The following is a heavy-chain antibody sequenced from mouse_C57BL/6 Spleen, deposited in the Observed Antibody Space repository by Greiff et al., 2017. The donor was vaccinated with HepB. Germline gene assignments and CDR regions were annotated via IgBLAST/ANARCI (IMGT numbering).Heavy chain of an antibody. CDR3: APFYYDYDWFAY. V-gene: IGHV1-81*01. CDR1: GYTFTSYG. D-gene: IGHD2-4*01. J-gene: IGHJ3*01. CDR2: IYPRSGNT. Sequence: QVQLQQSGAELARPGASVKLSCKASGYTFTSYGISWVKQRTGQGLEWIGEIYPRSGNTYYNEKFKGKATLTADKSSSTAYMELRSLTSEDSAVYFCAPFYYDYDWFAYWGQGTLVTVSA.